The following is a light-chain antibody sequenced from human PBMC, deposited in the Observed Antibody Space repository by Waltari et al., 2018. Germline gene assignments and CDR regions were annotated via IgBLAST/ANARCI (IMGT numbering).Light chain of an antibody. CDR1: STTLTNY. CDR3: ATWDDSLNGWV. V-gene: IGLV1-47*01. CDR2: KDY. Sequence: QSVLTQPPSASGAPGQEVSIACSGGSTTLTNYVFWYQQFPGPAPKLIVYKDYERPSGVPDRFSASKSGTSASLAISGLRSDDEADYYCATWDDSLNGWVFGGGTKLTVV. J-gene: IGLJ3*02.